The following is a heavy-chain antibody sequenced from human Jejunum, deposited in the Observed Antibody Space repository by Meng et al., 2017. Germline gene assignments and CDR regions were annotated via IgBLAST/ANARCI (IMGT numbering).Heavy chain of an antibody. D-gene: IGHD3-22*01. CDR3: ARPYDSSGYQDAFDI. CDR2: ISYDGNNK. J-gene: IGHJ3*02. V-gene: IGHV3-30-3*01. Sequence: GESLKISCAASGFAFSSYTIYWVRQAPGKGLEWVAAISYDGNNKYYADSVKGRFTISRDNSKNTLDLQMNSLRAEDTAVYYCARPYDSSGYQDAFDIWGQGTMVTVSS. CDR1: GFAFSSYT.